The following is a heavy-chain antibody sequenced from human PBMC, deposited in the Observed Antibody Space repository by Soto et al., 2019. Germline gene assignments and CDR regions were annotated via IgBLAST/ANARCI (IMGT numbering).Heavy chain of an antibody. D-gene: IGHD1-7*01. CDR1: GYTFTGYY. Sequence: GASVKVSCKASGYTFTGYYMHWVRQAPGQGFEWMGWINPNSGGTNYAQKFQGRVTISRDRSKNTLYLQMSSLRAEDTALYYCAKNQERELPRVIDFWGQGTLVTVSS. V-gene: IGHV1-2*02. CDR2: INPNSGGT. J-gene: IGHJ4*02. CDR3: AKNQERELPRVIDF.